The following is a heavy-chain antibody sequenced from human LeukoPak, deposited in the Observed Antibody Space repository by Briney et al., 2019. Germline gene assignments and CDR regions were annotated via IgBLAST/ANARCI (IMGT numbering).Heavy chain of an antibody. CDR1: GGSISSGGYY. CDR3: ARDPVTTLDAFDI. V-gene: IGHV4-31*03. D-gene: IGHD4-17*01. Sequence: SETLSLTCTVSGGSISSGGYYWSWIRQHPGKGLEWIGYIYYSGSTYYNPSLKSRVTISVDTSKNHFSLKLSSVTAADTAVYYCARDPVTTLDAFDIWGQGTMVTVSS. J-gene: IGHJ3*02. CDR2: IYYSGST.